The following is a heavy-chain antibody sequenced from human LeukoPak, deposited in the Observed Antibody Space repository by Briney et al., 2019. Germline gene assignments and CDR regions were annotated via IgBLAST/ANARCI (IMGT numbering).Heavy chain of an antibody. V-gene: IGHV4-4*02. D-gene: IGHD6-13*01. J-gene: IGHJ6*02. Sequence: PSGTLSLTCAVSGGSIGSSNWWSWVRQPPGKGLEWIGEIYHSGSTNYNPSLKSRVTISVDKSKNQFSLKLSSVTAADTAVYYCARVPWSSSWYGSYYGMDVWGQGTTVTVSS. CDR1: GGSIGSSNW. CDR3: ARVPWSSSWYGSYYGMDV. CDR2: IYHSGST.